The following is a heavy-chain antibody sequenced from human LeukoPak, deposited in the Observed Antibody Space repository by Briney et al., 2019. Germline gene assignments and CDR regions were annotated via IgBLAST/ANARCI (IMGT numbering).Heavy chain of an antibody. V-gene: IGHV3-48*01. D-gene: IGHD1-26*01. Sequence: GGSLRLSCAASGFTFSSYSMNWVRQAPGKGLEWVSYISSSSSPIYYADSVKGRFTISRDNAKNSLYLQMNSLRAEDTAVYYCARGDNSGSYAFDYWGQGTLVTVSS. CDR1: GFTFSSYS. J-gene: IGHJ4*02. CDR3: ARGDNSGSYAFDY. CDR2: ISSSSSPI.